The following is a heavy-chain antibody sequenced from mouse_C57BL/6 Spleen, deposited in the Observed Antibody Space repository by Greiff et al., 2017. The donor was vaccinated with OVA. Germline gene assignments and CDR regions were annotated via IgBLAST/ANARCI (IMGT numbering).Heavy chain of an antibody. CDR1: GYTFTDYY. D-gene: IGHD1-1*01. CDR2: IYPGSGNT. V-gene: IGHV1-76*01. CDR3: ARCPTTVVDYYAMDY. J-gene: IGHJ4*01. Sequence: QVQLQQSGAELVRPGASVKLSCKASGYTFTDYYINWVKQRPGQGLEWIARIYPGSGNTYYNEKFKGKATLTAEKSSSTAYMQLSSLTSEDSAVYFCARCPTTVVDYYAMDYWGQGTSVTVSS.